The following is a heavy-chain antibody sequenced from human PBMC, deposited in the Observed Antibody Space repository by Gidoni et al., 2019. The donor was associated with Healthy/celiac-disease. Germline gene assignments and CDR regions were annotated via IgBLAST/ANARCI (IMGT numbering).Heavy chain of an antibody. Sequence: EVQLVESGGGLVKPGGSLRLSCAASGFTFSSYSMNWVRQAPGKGLEWVSSISSSSSYIYYADSVKGRFTISRDNAKNSLYLQMNSLRAEDTAVYYCAREGDHYDMTQGAFDIWGQGTMVTVSS. V-gene: IGHV3-21*01. J-gene: IGHJ3*02. CDR2: ISSSSSYI. CDR1: GFTFSSYS. CDR3: AREGDHYDMTQGAFDI. D-gene: IGHD3-9*01.